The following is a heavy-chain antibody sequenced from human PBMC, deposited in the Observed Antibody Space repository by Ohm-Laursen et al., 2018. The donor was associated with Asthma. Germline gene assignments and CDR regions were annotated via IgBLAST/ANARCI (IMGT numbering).Heavy chain of an antibody. CDR2: IHHTGKR. J-gene: IGHJ4*02. V-gene: IGHV4-39*01. D-gene: IGHD3-22*01. Sequence: SETLSLTCTVSGDSIKSGIYYWSWIRQPPGKGLESIGNIHHTGKRDYNPSLKSRVTISVDTSKNQFSLKLSSVTAADTAVYYCGSRVEYDNSERHYFDHWGQGSLVTVSS. CDR1: GDSIKSGIYY. CDR3: GSRVEYDNSERHYFDH.